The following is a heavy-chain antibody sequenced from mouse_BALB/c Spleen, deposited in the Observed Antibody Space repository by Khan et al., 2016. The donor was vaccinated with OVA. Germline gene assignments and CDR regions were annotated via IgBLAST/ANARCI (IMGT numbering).Heavy chain of an antibody. J-gene: IGHJ4*01. CDR3: ARQPYYHYNIMDY. Sequence: QVQLKESGPGLVAPSQSLSITCTISGFSLTNYGVHWVRQPPGKGLEWLVVIWSDGSTTYNSALKSRLTISKENSKSQVFLKMNSLQTDDTAMYFCARQPYYHYNIMDYWGQGTSVTVPS. D-gene: IGHD2-10*01. V-gene: IGHV2-6-1*01. CDR2: IWSDGST. CDR1: GFSLTNYG.